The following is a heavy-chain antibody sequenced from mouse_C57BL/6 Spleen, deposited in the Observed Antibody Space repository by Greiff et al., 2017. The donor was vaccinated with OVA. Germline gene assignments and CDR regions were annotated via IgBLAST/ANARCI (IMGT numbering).Heavy chain of an antibody. Sequence: QVQLQQPGAELVRPGTSVKLSCKASGYTFTSYWMHWVKQRPGQGLEWIGVIDPSDSYTNYNQKFKGKATLTVDTSSSTAYMQLSSLTSEDSAVYYCARRRGTYYAMDYWGQGTSVTVSS. J-gene: IGHJ4*01. CDR2: IDPSDSYT. CDR3: ARRRGTYYAMDY. D-gene: IGHD2-14*01. CDR1: GYTFTSYW. V-gene: IGHV1-59*01.